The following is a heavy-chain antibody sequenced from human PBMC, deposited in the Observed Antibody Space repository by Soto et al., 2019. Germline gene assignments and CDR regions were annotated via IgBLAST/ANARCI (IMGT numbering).Heavy chain of an antibody. CDR3: ARDRGGMDV. J-gene: IGHJ6*02. CDR1: GSSISSGGYY. V-gene: IGHV4-31*03. CDR2: IYYSGST. Sequence: QVQLQESGPGLVKPSQTLSLTCTVSGSSISSGGYYWSWIRQHPGKGLEWIGYIYYSGSTYYNPSLXXRXTXXVDTYKNQFSLKLSSVTAADTAVYYCARDRGGMDVWGQGTTVTVSS.